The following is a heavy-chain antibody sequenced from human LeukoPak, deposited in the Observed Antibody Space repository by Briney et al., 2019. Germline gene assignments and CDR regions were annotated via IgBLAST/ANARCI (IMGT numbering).Heavy chain of an antibody. CDR2: ISNSGDTR. J-gene: IGHJ4*02. CDR3: ARDVSYSGSYYVLDY. Sequence: GGTLRLSCAASGFTFSDYYMSWIRQAPGKGLEWLAYISNSGDTRKYADSVTGRFTISRDNAKNSVFLQMNSLRAEDSGVYYCARDVSYSGSYYVLDYWGQGTLVTVSS. D-gene: IGHD1-26*01. CDR1: GFTFSDYY. V-gene: IGHV3-11*01.